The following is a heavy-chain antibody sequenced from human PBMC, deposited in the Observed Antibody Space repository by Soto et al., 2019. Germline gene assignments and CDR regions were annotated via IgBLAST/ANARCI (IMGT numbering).Heavy chain of an antibody. J-gene: IGHJ4*02. V-gene: IGHV1-69*02. Sequence: GPSVKVSCKASGDTFSFYTINWVRQAPGLGLEWMGRVNPIVSMSNYAQKFQGRVTITADKSTNPAYMQLSRLRSEDTAIYYCAASYGSGYRAFDYWGQGALVTVSS. D-gene: IGHD3-10*01. CDR1: GDTFSFYT. CDR2: VNPIVSMS. CDR3: AASYGSGYRAFDY.